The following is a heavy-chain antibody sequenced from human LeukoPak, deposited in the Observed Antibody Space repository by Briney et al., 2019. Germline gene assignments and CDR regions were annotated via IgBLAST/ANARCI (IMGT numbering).Heavy chain of an antibody. CDR1: GGTFSSYA. CDR3: AREGGSIDWFDP. J-gene: IGHJ5*02. CDR2: MNPNSGNT. Sequence: GASVKVSCKASGGTFSSYAINWVRQATGQGLEWMGWMNPNSGNTGYAQKFQGRVTMTRNTSISTAYMELSSLRSEDTAVYYCAREGGSIDWFDPWGQGTLVTVSS. V-gene: IGHV1-8*02. D-gene: IGHD3-16*01.